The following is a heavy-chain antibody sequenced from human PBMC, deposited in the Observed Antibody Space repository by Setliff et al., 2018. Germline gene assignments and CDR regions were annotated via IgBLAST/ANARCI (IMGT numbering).Heavy chain of an antibody. V-gene: IGHV3-20*04. CDR1: GFTFSSYR. CDR2: INWNGGST. Sequence: GGSLRLSCAASGFTFSSYRMHWVRQAPGKGLEWVSGINWNGGSTGYADSVKGRFTISRDNAKNSLYLQMNSLRAEDTALYYCARDPTRKFDSWGQGTLVTVSS. J-gene: IGHJ4*02. CDR3: ARDPTRKFDS.